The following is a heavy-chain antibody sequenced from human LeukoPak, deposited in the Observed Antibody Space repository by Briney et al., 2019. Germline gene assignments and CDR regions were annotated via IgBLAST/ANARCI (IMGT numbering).Heavy chain of an antibody. CDR3: ARDGDYNGRYFDY. CDR2: ISSSSSTI. D-gene: IGHD4-17*01. V-gene: IGHV3-48*04. Sequence: GGSLRLSCAASGFTFSSYSMNWVRQAPGKGLEWVSYISSSSSTIYYADSVKGRFTISRDNAKNSLYLQMNSLRAEDTAVYYCARDGDYNGRYFDYWGQGSLVTVSS. CDR1: GFTFSSYS. J-gene: IGHJ4*02.